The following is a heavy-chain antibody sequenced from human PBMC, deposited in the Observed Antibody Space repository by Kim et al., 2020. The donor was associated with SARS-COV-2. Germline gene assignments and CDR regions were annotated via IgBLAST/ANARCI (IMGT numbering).Heavy chain of an antibody. Sequence: SVKCGFTIARDNSKNTLYLQMNSLRAEDTAVYYCAREYTIFGVVSNWFDPWGQGTLVTVSS. CDR3: AREYTIFGVVSNWFDP. J-gene: IGHJ5*02. V-gene: IGHV3-30*07. D-gene: IGHD3-3*01.